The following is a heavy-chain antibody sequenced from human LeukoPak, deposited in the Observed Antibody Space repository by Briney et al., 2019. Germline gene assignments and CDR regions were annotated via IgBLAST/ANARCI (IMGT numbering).Heavy chain of an antibody. CDR1: GYSISSGYY. J-gene: IGHJ4*02. CDR3: ARVGIWGPTTPVDY. CDR2: TYHSGST. V-gene: IGHV4-38-2*02. Sequence: SETLSLTCTVSGYSISSGYYWGWIRQPPGKGLEWIGSTYHSGSTYYNPSLKSRVTISADTSKNQLSLKLKYVTAADTAVYYCARVGIWGPTTPVDYWGQGTLVTVSS. D-gene: IGHD1-1*01.